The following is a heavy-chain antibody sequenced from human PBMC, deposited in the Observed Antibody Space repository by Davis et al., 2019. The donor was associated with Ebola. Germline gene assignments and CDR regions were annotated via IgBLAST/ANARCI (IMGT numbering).Heavy chain of an antibody. J-gene: IGHJ6*04. CDR1: AFILSTYT. D-gene: IGHD6-25*01. V-gene: IGHV3-11*05. Sequence: GESLKISCEASAFILSTYTMNWVRQAPGKGLEWVSYISSSSSYTNYADSVKGRFTISRDNSKNTLYLQMNSLRAEDTAVYYCARVRSGYYGMDVWGKGTTVTVSS. CDR2: ISSSSSYT. CDR3: ARVRSGYYGMDV.